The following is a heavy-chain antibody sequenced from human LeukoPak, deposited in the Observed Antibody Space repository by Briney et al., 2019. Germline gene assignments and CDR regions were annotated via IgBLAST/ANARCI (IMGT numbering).Heavy chain of an antibody. CDR2: ISSSSGYT. D-gene: IGHD2-8*01. V-gene: IGHV3-11*06. CDR1: GFMYSDYY. J-gene: IGHJ4*02. CDR3: ARVDEGRNGVTVGY. Sequence: GGSLRLSCAASGFMYSDYYMTLIRQAPGKGLEWVSYISSSSGYTNYADSVKGRFTISRDNAKNSLYLQMNSLRAEDTAVYYCARVDEGRNGVTVGYWGQGTLVTVSS.